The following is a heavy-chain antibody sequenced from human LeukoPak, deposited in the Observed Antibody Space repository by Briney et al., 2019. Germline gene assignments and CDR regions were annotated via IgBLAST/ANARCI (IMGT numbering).Heavy chain of an antibody. CDR1: VYILRSSF. CDR3: AGGDIDH. CDR2: VNPSDNNR. J-gene: IGHJ4*02. Sequence: ASVKVSCKASVYILRSSFMHGVRQAPGQGLEWMGVVNPSDNNRTYAQKFQGRVTMTRGRSTSTVYMELSSLRDAETHGYYCAGGDIDHWGQGTLVSVXS. V-gene: IGHV1-46*01.